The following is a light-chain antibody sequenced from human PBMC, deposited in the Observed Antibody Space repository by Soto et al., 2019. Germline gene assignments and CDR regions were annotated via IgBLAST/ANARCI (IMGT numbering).Light chain of an antibody. J-gene: IGKJ4*02. CDR3: QQNNKWPPVT. Sequence: EVVMTQSPATVSVSPGEGVTLSCRASQTISNDFAWYQQKPGQAPRLIIYGASTRTTGVPDRFSGGGSGTEFTLTISSRQSEDFAFYYCQQNNKWPPVTFGGGTKVELK. CDR2: GAS. V-gene: IGKV3-15*01. CDR1: QTISND.